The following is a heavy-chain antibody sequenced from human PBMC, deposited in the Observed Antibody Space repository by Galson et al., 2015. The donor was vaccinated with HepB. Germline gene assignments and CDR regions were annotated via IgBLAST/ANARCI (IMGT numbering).Heavy chain of an antibody. V-gene: IGHV3-7*01. CDR1: GFTFSSYW. D-gene: IGHD3-22*01. CDR2: IKQDGSEK. J-gene: IGHJ4*02. CDR3: ARDPNPDRPTRFYYDRSGRHY. Sequence: SLRLSCAASGFTFSSYWMSWVRQAPGKGLEWVANIKQDGSEKYYVDSVKGRFTISRDNSKNTLYLQMGSLRAKDMAVYYCARDPNPDRPTRFYYDRSGRHYWGQGTLVTVSS.